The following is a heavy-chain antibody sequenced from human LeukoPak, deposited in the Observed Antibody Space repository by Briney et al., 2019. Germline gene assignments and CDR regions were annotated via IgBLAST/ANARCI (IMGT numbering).Heavy chain of an antibody. CDR1: GFTFSSYA. V-gene: IGHV3-23*01. CDR3: AKDLSILVVNRS. J-gene: IGHJ5*02. CDR2: ISGSGGST. D-gene: IGHD2-21*01. Sequence: PGGSLRLSCAASGFTFSSYAMSWVRQAPGKGLEWVSAISGSGGSTYYADSVKGRFTISRDSSKNTLYLQMNSLRAEDTAVYYFAKDLSILVVNRSWGQGTLVTVSS.